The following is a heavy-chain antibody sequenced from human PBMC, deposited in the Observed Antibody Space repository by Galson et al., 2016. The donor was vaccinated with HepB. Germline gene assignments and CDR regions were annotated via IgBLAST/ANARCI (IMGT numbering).Heavy chain of an antibody. V-gene: IGHV3-23*01. D-gene: IGHD3-10*01. Sequence: LRLSCAASGFTFNKYAMSWVRQVPRKGLEWVSSIGDSGGSPSYADSVEGRFTISRDNSKNTLHLQMNSLRAEDTATYYCVTTDYYITRYFVHWGQGALVTVSS. CDR3: VTTDYYITRYFVH. CDR1: GFTFNKYA. CDR2: IGDSGGSP. J-gene: IGHJ4*02.